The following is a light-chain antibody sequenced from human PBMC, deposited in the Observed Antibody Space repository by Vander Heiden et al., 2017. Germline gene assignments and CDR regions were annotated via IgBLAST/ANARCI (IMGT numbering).Light chain of an antibody. Sequence: EIVLTQSPGTLSSPPGARATLSCRASQSVSSSYLAWYQQKPGQAPRLLIYGASSRATGIPDRFSGSGSGTDFTLTISRLEPEDFAVYYCLQYGSSPGTFRHGAKVEI. CDR1: QSVSSSY. V-gene: IGKV3-20*01. J-gene: IGKJ1*01. CDR2: GAS. CDR3: LQYGSSPGT.